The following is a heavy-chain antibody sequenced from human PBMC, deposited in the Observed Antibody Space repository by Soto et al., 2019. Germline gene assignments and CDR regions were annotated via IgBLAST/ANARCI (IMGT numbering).Heavy chain of an antibody. V-gene: IGHV1-69*13. CDR1: GGTFSIYA. D-gene: IGHD2-15*01. CDR2: IIPIFGTA. Sequence: SVNVSCKASGGTFSIYAISWVRQAPGQGLEWMGGIIPIFGTANYAQKFQGRVTITADESTSTAYMELSSLRSADTAVYYCARESRYCSGGSCYHLHGNDYWGRGTLVTVS. CDR3: ARESRYCSGGSCYHLHGNDY. J-gene: IGHJ4*02.